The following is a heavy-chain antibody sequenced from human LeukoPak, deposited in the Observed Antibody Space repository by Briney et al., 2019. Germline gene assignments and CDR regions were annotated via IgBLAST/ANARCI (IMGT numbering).Heavy chain of an antibody. D-gene: IGHD6-19*01. V-gene: IGHV4-59*08. CDR2: IYFSGST. CDR3: ASVRGYSSGWYASGFVP. Sequence: SETLSLTCAVSGGSISSYYWCWIRQPPGEGLGRSGYIYFSGSTNYNPSLKSRVTISVDTSKNQFSPKLSSVTAADTAIYYCASVRGYSSGWYASGFVPGGQGTLVTVSS. CDR1: GGSISSYY. J-gene: IGHJ5*02.